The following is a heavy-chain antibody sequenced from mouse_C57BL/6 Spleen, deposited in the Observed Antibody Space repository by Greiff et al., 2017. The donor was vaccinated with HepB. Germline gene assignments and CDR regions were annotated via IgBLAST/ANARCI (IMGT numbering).Heavy chain of an antibody. CDR1: GYTFTSYW. Sequence: VQLQQPGAELVKPGASVKLSCKASGYTFTSYWMHWVKQRPGQGLEWIGMIHPNSGSTNYNEKFKSKATLTVVKSSSTAYMQLSSLTSEDSAVYYCAAIYYDYDGFAYWGQGTLVTVSA. V-gene: IGHV1-64*01. J-gene: IGHJ3*01. CDR2: IHPNSGST. D-gene: IGHD2-4*01. CDR3: AAIYYDYDGFAY.